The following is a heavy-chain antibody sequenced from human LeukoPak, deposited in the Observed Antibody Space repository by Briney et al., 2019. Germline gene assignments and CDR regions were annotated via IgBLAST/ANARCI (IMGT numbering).Heavy chain of an antibody. CDR2: INWNGGST. D-gene: IGHD1-26*01. V-gene: IGHV3-20*04. CDR3: ARGGSRGSYYYYYYYYMDV. CDR1: GFTFDDYG. J-gene: IGHJ6*03. Sequence: GGSLRLSCAASGFTFDDYGMSWVRHAPGKGLEWVSGINWNGGSTGYADSVKGRFTISRDNAKNSLYLQMNSLRAEDTALYYCARGGSRGSYYYYYYYYMDVWGKGTTVTVSS.